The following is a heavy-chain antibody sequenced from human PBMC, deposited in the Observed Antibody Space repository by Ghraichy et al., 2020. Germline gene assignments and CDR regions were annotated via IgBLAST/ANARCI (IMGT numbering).Heavy chain of an antibody. J-gene: IGHJ4*02. CDR2: INHSEKS. V-gene: IGHV4-34*01. Sequence: SQTLSLTCTVYGGSFGGYYWNWIRQPPGKGLEWIGQINHSEKSDYNPSLKSRVTISVDTSKNQFSLKLSSVTAADTAVYDCARGAPGIAVAPVYWGQGTLVTVSS. D-gene: IGHD6-19*01. CDR1: GGSFGGYY. CDR3: ARGAPGIAVAPVY.